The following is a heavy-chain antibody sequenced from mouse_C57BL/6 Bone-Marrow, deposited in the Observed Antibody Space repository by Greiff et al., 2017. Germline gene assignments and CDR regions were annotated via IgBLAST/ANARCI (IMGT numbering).Heavy chain of an antibody. Sequence: QVQLQQSGAELMKPGASVKLSCKATGYTFTGYWIEWVKQRPGHGLEWIGEILPGGGSTNYNEKFKGKATFTADTSSNTAYMQLSSLTTEDSAIYYCARGPFYYYGSSHWYFDVWGTGTTVTVSS. D-gene: IGHD1-1*01. V-gene: IGHV1-9*01. J-gene: IGHJ1*03. CDR2: ILPGGGST. CDR1: GYTFTGYW. CDR3: ARGPFYYYGSSHWYFDV.